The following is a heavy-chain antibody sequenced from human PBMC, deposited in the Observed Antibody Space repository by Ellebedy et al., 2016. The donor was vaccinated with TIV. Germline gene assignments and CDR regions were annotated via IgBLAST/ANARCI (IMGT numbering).Heavy chain of an antibody. CDR3: AKDYSSVSYYYMDV. Sequence: SLKISXAASGFTFGNFAMHWVRQVPGKGLEWVAGITWSGGSIDQADSVEGRFTISRENGKNSLYLQMNSLRPEDTALYYCAKDYSSVSYYYMDVWGKGTTVIVSS. D-gene: IGHD2-21*01. J-gene: IGHJ6*03. CDR1: GFTFGNFA. V-gene: IGHV3-9*01. CDR2: ITWSGGSI.